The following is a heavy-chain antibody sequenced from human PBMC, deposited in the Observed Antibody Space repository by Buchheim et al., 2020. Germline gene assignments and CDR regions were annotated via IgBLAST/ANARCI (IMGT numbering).Heavy chain of an antibody. D-gene: IGHD3-16*01. CDR1: GFSLSTSGMC. Sequence: QVTLRESGPALVKPTQTLTLTCTFSGFSLSTSGMCVSWIRQPPGKALEWLALIDWDDDKYYRTSLKTRLTISKDTSTNQVVLTMTNMDPVDTATYYCARIRGAMGYYYYGMDVWGQGTT. V-gene: IGHV2-70*01. CDR3: ARIRGAMGYYYYGMDV. J-gene: IGHJ6*02. CDR2: IDWDDDK.